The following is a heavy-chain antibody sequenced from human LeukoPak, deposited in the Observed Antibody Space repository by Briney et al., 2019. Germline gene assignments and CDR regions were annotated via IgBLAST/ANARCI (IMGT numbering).Heavy chain of an antibody. V-gene: IGHV3-49*04. CDR1: GFTFGDYA. Sequence: GGSLRLSCTASGFTFGDYAMSWVRQAPGKGLEWVGFIRSKAHGGTTEYAASVKGRFTISRDDSKSIAYLQMNSLKTEDTAVYYCTRDLGAGIGDYWGQGTLVTVSS. D-gene: IGHD6-13*01. J-gene: IGHJ4*02. CDR3: TRDLGAGIGDY. CDR2: IRSKAHGGTT.